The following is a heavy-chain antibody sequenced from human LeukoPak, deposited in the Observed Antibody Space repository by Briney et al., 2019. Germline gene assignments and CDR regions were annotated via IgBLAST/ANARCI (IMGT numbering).Heavy chain of an antibody. CDR2: ICYDGSNK. D-gene: IGHD2-15*01. J-gene: IGHJ4*02. V-gene: IGHV3-33*01. CDR3: ARDRVYCSGGSCAPYFDY. Sequence: GRYPRLSGSASAFTFSSNGRHWLRQAPGKGLKGVTVICYDGSNKYYADSVKGRFTVSRANSKNTLYLQMNSMRAEDTAVYYCARDRVYCSGGSCAPYFDYWGQGTLVTVSS. CDR1: AFTFSSNG.